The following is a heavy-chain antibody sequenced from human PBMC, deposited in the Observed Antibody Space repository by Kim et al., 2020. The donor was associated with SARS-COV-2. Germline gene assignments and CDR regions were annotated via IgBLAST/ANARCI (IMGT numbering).Heavy chain of an antibody. CDR3: ARIIAAAGTGIDY. J-gene: IGHJ4*02. Sequence: YSQKFQGRVTITRNTSASTAYMELSSLRSEDTAVYYCARIIAAAGTGIDYWGQGTLVTVSS. D-gene: IGHD6-13*01. V-gene: IGHV1-3*01.